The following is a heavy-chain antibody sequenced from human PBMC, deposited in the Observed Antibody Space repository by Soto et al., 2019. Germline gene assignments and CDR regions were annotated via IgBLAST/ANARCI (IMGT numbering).Heavy chain of an antibody. D-gene: IGHD6-19*01. Sequence: EVQLVESGGGLVKPGGSLRLSCAASGFTFSNAWMSWVRQAPGKGLEWVGRIKSKTDGGTTDYAAPVKGRFTISRDNSENTLYLQMNSLRAEDTAIYYCAKRGGDSGWGDFDSWGQGTLVTVSS. CDR1: GFTFSNAW. CDR3: AKRGGDSGWGDFDS. J-gene: IGHJ4*02. V-gene: IGHV3-15*01. CDR2: IKSKTDGGTT.